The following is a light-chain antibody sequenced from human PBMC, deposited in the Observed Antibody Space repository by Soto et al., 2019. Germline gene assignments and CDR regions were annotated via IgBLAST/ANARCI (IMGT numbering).Light chain of an antibody. Sequence: QSVLTQSPSASASLGASVKLTCTLSSGHSSYAIAWHQQQPEKGPRYLMKLNSDGSHSKGDGIPDRFSGSSSGAERYLTITGAQADDESDYYCLVYMGRGTWVFGGGTKVTVL. J-gene: IGLJ3*02. CDR1: SGHSSYA. CDR3: LVYMGRGTWV. V-gene: IGLV4-69*01. CDR2: LNSDGSH.